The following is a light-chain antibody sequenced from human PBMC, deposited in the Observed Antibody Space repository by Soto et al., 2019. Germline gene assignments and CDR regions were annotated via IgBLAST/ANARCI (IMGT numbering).Light chain of an antibody. CDR2: GAS. J-gene: IGKJ4*01. CDR1: QRISSNY. CDR3: LQYGSSHT. Sequence: IVLTQSPGTLSLSPGERATVSWRASQRISSNYIAWYHQKPGQAPRLLIYGASSRATGIPDRFNGSGSGTDFTLTISRLEPEDFAVYYCLQYGSSHTFGGGTKVDI. V-gene: IGKV3-20*01.